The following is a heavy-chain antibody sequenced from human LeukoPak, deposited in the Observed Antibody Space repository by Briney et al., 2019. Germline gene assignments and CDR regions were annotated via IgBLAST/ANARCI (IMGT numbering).Heavy chain of an antibody. CDR2: ISSSSSYI. CDR3: ARLQHNWFDP. Sequence: PGGSLRFSCAASGFTFSSYSMNWVRQAPGKGLEWVSPISSSSSYIYYADSVKGRFTISRDNAENSLYLQMNSLRAEDTAVYYCARLQHNWFDPWGQGTLVTVSS. D-gene: IGHD4-11*01. V-gene: IGHV3-21*01. J-gene: IGHJ5*02. CDR1: GFTFSSYS.